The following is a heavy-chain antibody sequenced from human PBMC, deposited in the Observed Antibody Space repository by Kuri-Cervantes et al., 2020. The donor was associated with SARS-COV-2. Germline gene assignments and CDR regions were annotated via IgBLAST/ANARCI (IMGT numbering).Heavy chain of an antibody. D-gene: IGHD3-9*01. CDR1: VYTFTGYY. V-gene: IGHV1-2*02. CDR3: ARGPLPYDILTGYPMDYYYYMDV. J-gene: IGHJ6*03. Sequence: ASVKVSCKACVYTFTGYYMYWVRQAPGQGLEWMGWINPNSGGTNYAQKFQGRVTMTRDTSISTAYIELSRLRPDDTAVYYCARGPLPYDILTGYPMDYYYYMDVWGKGTTVTVSS. CDR2: INPNSGGT.